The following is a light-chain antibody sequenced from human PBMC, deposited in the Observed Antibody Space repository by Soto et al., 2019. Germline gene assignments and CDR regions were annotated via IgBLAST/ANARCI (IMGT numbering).Light chain of an antibody. V-gene: IGLV1-44*01. J-gene: IGLJ2*01. Sequence: QSVMTQPPSVSAAPGQKVTISCSGSSSNIGSNTVDWYQQFPGTAPKLLIYSNTQRPSGVPARFSGSKSGTSASLAISGLQAEDEADYYCAAWDGSLNGVVFGGGTKLTVL. CDR1: SSNIGSNT. CDR2: SNT. CDR3: AAWDGSLNGVV.